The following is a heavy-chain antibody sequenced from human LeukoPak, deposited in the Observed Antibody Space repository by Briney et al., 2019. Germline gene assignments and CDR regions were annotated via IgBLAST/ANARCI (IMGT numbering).Heavy chain of an antibody. D-gene: IGHD2-15*01. Sequence: GESLRLSCTASGFTFSSYSLHWVRQAPGKGLQWVSSISSSSGYIYYADSVKGRFTISRDNAKNSLYLQMNSLRAEDTAVYYCARSSLGGLPAPFDYWGQGTLVTVSS. V-gene: IGHV3-21*01. CDR1: GFTFSSYS. CDR3: ARSSLGGLPAPFDY. CDR2: ISSSSGYI. J-gene: IGHJ4*02.